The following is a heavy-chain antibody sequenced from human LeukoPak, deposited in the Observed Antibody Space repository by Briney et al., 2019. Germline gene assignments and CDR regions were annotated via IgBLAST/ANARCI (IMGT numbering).Heavy chain of an antibody. CDR3: AKVTSPIAAAGPDY. D-gene: IGHD6-13*01. J-gene: IGHJ4*02. CDR2: ISYDGSNK. V-gene: IGHV3-30*18. Sequence: SGGSLRLSCAASGFTFSSYGMHWVRQAPGKGLEWVAVISYDGSNKYYADSVKGRFTISRDNSKNTLYLQMNSLRAEDTAVYYCAKVTSPIAAAGPDYWGQGTLVTVSS. CDR1: GFTFSSYG.